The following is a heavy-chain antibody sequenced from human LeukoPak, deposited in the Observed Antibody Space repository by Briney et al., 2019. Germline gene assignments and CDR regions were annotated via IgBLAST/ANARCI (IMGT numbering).Heavy chain of an antibody. CDR2: INAGNGNT. V-gene: IGHV1-3*01. CDR3: AREGSGGSCYY. J-gene: IGHJ4*02. CDR1: GYTFTSYY. Sequence: ASVKVSCKASGYTFTSYYMHWVRQAPGQGLEWMGWINAGNGNTKYSQKFQGRVTITRDTSASTAYMELSSLRSEDTAVYYCAREGSGGSCYYWGQGTLVTVSS. D-gene: IGHD2-15*01.